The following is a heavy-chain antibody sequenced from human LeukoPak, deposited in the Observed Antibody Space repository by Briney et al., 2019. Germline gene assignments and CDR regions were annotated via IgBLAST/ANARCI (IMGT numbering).Heavy chain of an antibody. Sequence: GGSLRLSCAASGFTFSSYSVNWVRQAPGKRLEWVSSISSSSSYIYYVDTVKGRFTISRDNAKNSLYPQMNSLRAEDTAVYYCARLKAVAGMNLPTDYWGQGTLVTVSS. CDR1: GFTFSSYS. V-gene: IGHV3-21*01. CDR3: ARLKAVAGMNLPTDY. D-gene: IGHD6-19*01. J-gene: IGHJ4*02. CDR2: ISSSSSYI.